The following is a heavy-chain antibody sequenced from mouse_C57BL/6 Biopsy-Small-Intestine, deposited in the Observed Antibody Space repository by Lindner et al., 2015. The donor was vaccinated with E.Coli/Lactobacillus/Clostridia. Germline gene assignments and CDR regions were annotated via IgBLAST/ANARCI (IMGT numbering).Heavy chain of an antibody. CDR1: GYTFTHYW. CDR2: VFPGGVYT. Sequence: VQLQESGAELVRPGTSVNMSCKASGYTFTHYWIGWTKQRPGHGLEWVGDVFPGGVYTNYNEKFKGRATLTADQSSSTVYMQFSSLTSEDSAIYYCARAHYGGAFDNWGQGTTLTVSS. V-gene: IGHV1-63*01. CDR3: ARAHYGGAFDN. J-gene: IGHJ2*01. D-gene: IGHD1-1*02.